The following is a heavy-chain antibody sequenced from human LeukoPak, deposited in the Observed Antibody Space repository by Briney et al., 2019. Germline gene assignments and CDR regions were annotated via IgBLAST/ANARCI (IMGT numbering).Heavy chain of an antibody. CDR3: PKGGDCSSTSCYGAYFDY. V-gene: IGHV3-9*01. J-gene: IGHJ4*02. CDR2: ISWNSGSI. D-gene: IGHD2-2*01. CDR1: GFTFDDYA. Sequence: PGRSLRLSCAASGFTFDDYAMHWVRHAPGKGLEWVSGISWNSGSIGYADSVKGRFTISRDNSKNSLYLQMNSLRAEDTALYYCPKGGDCSSTSCYGAYFDYWGQGTLVTVSS.